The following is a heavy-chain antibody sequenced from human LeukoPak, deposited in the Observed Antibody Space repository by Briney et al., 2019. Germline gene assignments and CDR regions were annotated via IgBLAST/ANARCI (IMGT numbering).Heavy chain of an antibody. CDR2: IYHSGST. J-gene: IGHJ5*02. CDR3: ARLPYYYDSSGYWPVSWFDP. Sequence: SQTLSLTCAVSGGSISSGGYSWSWIRQPPGKGLEWIGYIYHSGSTYYNPSLKSRVTISVYRSKNQFSLKLSSVTAADTAVYYCARLPYYYDSSGYWPVSWFDPWGQGTLVTVSS. V-gene: IGHV4-30-2*01. D-gene: IGHD3-22*01. CDR1: GGSISSGGYS.